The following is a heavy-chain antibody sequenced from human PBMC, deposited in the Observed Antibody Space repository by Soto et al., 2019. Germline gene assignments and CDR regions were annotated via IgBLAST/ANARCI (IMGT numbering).Heavy chain of an antibody. Sequence: EVQLVESGGGLVQPGGSLRLSCTASGFTFGNYWMTWVRQAPGKGLEWVANMNQNGSEKYYVYSVKGRFAISRDNAKNSLYLQMNSLSAEDTAVYYCASYRGSYAMDVWGQGTTVTVSS. CDR2: MNQNGSEK. CDR3: ASYRGSYAMDV. J-gene: IGHJ6*02. CDR1: GFTFGNYW. V-gene: IGHV3-7*05.